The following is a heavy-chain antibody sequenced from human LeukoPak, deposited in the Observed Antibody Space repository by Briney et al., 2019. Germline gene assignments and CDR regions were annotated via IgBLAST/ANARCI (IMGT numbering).Heavy chain of an antibody. CDR1: GDSVSSNSAA. Sequence: SQTLSLTCAISGDSVSSNSAAWNWIRQSPSRGLGWLGRTYYRSKWYNDYAVSVKSRITINPDTSKNQFSLQLNSVTPEDTAVYYCARSEYCSSTSCPAPNWYFDLWGRGTLVTVSS. J-gene: IGHJ2*01. V-gene: IGHV6-1*01. D-gene: IGHD2-2*01. CDR2: TYYRSKWYN. CDR3: ARSEYCSSTSCPAPNWYFDL.